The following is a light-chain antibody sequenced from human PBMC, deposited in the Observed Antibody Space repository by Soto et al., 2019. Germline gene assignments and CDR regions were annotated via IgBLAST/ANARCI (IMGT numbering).Light chain of an antibody. CDR1: QTISSF. CDR3: QQSYSTPPT. CDR2: TAS. J-gene: IGKJ5*01. Sequence: DIQMTQSPSSPSASVGDRVTITCRASQTISSFLNWYQQKPGKAPKLLIYTASSLQSGVPSRLSGSGSGTDFTLTISSLQPEDFATYYCQQSYSTPPTFGQGTRLEIK. V-gene: IGKV1-39*01.